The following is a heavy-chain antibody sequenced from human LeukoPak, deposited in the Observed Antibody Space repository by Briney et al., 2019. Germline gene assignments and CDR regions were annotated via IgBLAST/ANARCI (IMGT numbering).Heavy chain of an antibody. J-gene: IGHJ4*02. CDR3: ARLGISWFGKTYSSSWTDYYFDY. CDR1: GYSFTSYW. Sequence: GESLKISCKGSGYSFTSYWIGWVRQMPGKGLEWMGIIYPGDSDTRYSPSFQGQVTISADKSISTAYLQWSSLKASDTAMYYCARLGISWFGKTYSSSWTDYYFDYWGQGTLVTVSS. V-gene: IGHV5-51*01. CDR2: IYPGDSDT. D-gene: IGHD6-13*01.